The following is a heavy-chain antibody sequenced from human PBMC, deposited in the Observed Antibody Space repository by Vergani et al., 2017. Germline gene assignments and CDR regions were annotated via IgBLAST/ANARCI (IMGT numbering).Heavy chain of an antibody. V-gene: IGHV4-39*07. J-gene: IGHJ4*02. CDR2: IYYSGST. Sequence: QLQLQESGPGLVKPSETLFLTCTVSGGSISSSSYYWGWIRQPPGKGLEWIGSIYYSGSTYYNPSLKSRVTISVDTSKNQFSLKLSSVTAADTAVYYCARAVITIFGVVDNYFDYWGQGTLVTGSS. CDR3: ARAVITIFGVVDNYFDY. D-gene: IGHD3-3*01. CDR1: GGSISSSSYY.